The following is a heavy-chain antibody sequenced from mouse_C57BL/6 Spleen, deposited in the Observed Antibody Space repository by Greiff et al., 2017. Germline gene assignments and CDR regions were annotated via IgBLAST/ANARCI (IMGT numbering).Heavy chain of an antibody. Sequence: EVMLVESGGDLVKPGGSLKLSCAASGFTFSSYGMSWVRQTPDKRLEWVATISSGGSYTYSPDSVKGRFTISRDNAKKTLYLQMSSLKSEDTAMYYCARQDGSFSDYRGAGATLSVSS. J-gene: IGHJ2*01. D-gene: IGHD1-1*02. V-gene: IGHV5-6*01. CDR2: ISSGGSYT. CDR3: ARQDGSFSDY. CDR1: GFTFSSYG.